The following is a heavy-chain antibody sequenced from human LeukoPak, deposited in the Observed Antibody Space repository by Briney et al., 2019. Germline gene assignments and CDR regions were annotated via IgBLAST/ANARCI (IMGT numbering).Heavy chain of an antibody. CDR1: GGSISSSSYY. Sequence: SETPSLTCTVSGGSISSSSYYWGWIRQPPGKGLEWIGSIYYSGSTYYNPSLKSRVTISVDTSKNQFSLKLSSVTAADTAVYYCARRSSMSDAFFDYWGQGTLVTVSS. V-gene: IGHV4-39*01. CDR3: ARRSSMSDAFFDY. D-gene: IGHD1-7*01. J-gene: IGHJ4*02. CDR2: IYYSGST.